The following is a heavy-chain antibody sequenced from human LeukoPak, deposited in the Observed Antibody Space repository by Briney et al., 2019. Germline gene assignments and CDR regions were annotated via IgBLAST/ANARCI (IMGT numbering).Heavy chain of an antibody. CDR2: INPNSGDT. CDR3: ARVRYRLAETYIDY. Sequence: ASVKVSCKASGYIFTGYFMHWVRQAPGQGLEWMGWINPNSGDTNYAQKFQGRVTMTRDTSISTACMELSRLRSDDTAVYYCARVRYRLAETYIDYWGQGTLVTVSS. V-gene: IGHV1-2*02. D-gene: IGHD3-16*01. CDR1: GYIFTGYF. J-gene: IGHJ4*02.